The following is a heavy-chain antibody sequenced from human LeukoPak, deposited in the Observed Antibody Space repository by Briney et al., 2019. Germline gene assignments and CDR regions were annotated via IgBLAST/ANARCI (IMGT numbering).Heavy chain of an antibody. D-gene: IGHD6-19*01. CDR3: VRYSTGWFGSCDY. Sequence: PSETLSLTCAVSDYSISSGYHWGWIRQPPGKGLEWIGSMYHSGSTYYNPSLKSRVTISVDMSKNQFSLQLSSVTAADTAVHYCVRYSTGWFGSCDYWGQGTLVTVSS. CDR1: DYSISSGYH. V-gene: IGHV4-38-2*01. J-gene: IGHJ4*02. CDR2: MYHSGST.